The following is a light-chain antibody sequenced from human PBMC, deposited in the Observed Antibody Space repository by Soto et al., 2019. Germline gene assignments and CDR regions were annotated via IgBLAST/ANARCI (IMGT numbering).Light chain of an antibody. J-gene: IGLJ1*01. CDR3: SSYTSSSPYV. CDR2: EVS. CDR1: SSDVGGYNY. Sequence: QSALTPPSSLSGSTGQSITISCTGTSSDVGGYNYVSWYQQHPGKAPKLMIYEVSNRPSGVSNRFSGSKSGNTASLTISGLQAEDEADYYCSSYTSSSPYVFGTGTKATV. V-gene: IGLV2-14*01.